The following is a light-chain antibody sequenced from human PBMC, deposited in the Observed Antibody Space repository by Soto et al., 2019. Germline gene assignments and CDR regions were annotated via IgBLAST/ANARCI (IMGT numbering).Light chain of an antibody. J-gene: IGKJ4*01. CDR3: QQYNSWPLT. CDR1: QSVSSN. CDR2: DIS. V-gene: IGKV3D-15*01. Sequence: ETVMTQSPATLSVSPGERATLSCRASQSVSSNLAWYQQKPGQPPRLLIYDISTRATGIPTRFSGSGSGTEFTPTISSLQSEDFAVYYCQQYNSWPLTFGGGTKVDIK.